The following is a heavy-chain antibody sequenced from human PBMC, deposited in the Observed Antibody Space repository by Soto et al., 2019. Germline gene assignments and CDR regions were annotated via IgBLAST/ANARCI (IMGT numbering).Heavy chain of an antibody. CDR1: GYRFTSYG. D-gene: IGHD3-22*01. Sequence: ASVKVSCEASGYRFTSYGISWLRQAPEQRLEWMGWISAYNGNTNYPQKFQGRVTMTTDISTSTAYMELRSLRSDDTAVYYCARQKYYYDTSGYFMPDYWGQGTQVTVSS. CDR3: ARQKYYYDTSGYFMPDY. V-gene: IGHV1-18*04. J-gene: IGHJ4*02. CDR2: ISAYNGNT.